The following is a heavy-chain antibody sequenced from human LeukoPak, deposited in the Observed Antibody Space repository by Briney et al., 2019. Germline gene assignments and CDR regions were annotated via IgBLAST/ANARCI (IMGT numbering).Heavy chain of an antibody. Sequence: GGSLRLSCEVSAFTFSTYAVSGVRQSPGKGLVWVSTISGSGGSTFYADSVKGRFTISRDNSKNTLYLQMNSLRAEDTAVYYCVKDHRDGYNFDYWGQGTMVTVSS. CDR2: ISGSGGST. J-gene: IGHJ4*02. D-gene: IGHD5-24*01. V-gene: IGHV3-23*01. CDR3: VKDHRDGYNFDY. CDR1: AFTFSTYA.